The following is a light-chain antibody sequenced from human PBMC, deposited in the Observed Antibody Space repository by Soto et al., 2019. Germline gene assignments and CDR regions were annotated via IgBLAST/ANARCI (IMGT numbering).Light chain of an antibody. CDR1: QSITNR. CDR2: DAS. CDR3: QHYGGMWT. Sequence: DIQMTQSPSTLSASVGDRVTITCRASQSITNRLAWYQQKPGKAPKVLIYDASNLEYGVPSRFSGSGFGTEFILTISSLQPDDFATYWCQHYGGMWTFGQGTKVDSK. J-gene: IGKJ1*01. V-gene: IGKV1-5*01.